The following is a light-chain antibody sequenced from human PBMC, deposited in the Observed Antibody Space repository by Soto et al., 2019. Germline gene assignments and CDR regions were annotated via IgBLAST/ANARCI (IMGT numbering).Light chain of an antibody. Sequence: DIQMTQSPSSLSASVGDRVTITCRASQNIAIYLNWYHQKAGKAPNLLIFGATSLRSGVPSRFSASGSGTDFTLTISSLQHEDFGTYYCQQSYRSLPTFGPGTKVEI. CDR3: QQSYRSLPT. CDR1: QNIAIY. J-gene: IGKJ3*01. V-gene: IGKV1-39*01. CDR2: GAT.